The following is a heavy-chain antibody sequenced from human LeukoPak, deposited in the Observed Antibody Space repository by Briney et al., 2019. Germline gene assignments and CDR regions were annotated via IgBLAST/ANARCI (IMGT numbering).Heavy chain of an antibody. Sequence: GGSLRLSCAASGFTFSNYAMSWVRQAPGKGLEWVSAISGSGGSTYYADSVKGRFTISRDNSKNTLYLQMNSLRAEDTAVYYCAKELEVDTAMVHRDDAFDIWGQGTMVTVSS. V-gene: IGHV3-23*01. J-gene: IGHJ3*02. CDR3: AKELEVDTAMVHRDDAFDI. CDR2: ISGSGGST. D-gene: IGHD5-18*01. CDR1: GFTFSNYA.